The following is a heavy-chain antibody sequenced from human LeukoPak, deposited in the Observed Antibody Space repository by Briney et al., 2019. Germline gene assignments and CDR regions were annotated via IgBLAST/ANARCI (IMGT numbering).Heavy chain of an antibody. V-gene: IGHV3-23*01. D-gene: IGHD6-19*01. CDR1: GFTFSNYA. CDR3: AKRHTSGWFYFDY. J-gene: IGHJ4*02. Sequence: GGSLRLSCAASGFTFSNYAMSWVRQAPGKGLEWVSTIVGSGDTTYYADSVKGRFTISRGNSKSTLFLQMNSLRAEDTAVYYCAKRHTSGWFYFDYWGQGTLVTVSA. CDR2: IVGSGDTT.